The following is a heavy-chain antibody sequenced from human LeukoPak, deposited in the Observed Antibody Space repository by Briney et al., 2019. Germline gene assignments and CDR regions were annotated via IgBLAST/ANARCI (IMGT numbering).Heavy chain of an antibody. CDR3: ARNPRGIAAALGY. V-gene: IGHV1-2*02. CDR1: GYTFTSYG. J-gene: IGHJ4*02. CDR2: INPNSGGA. D-gene: IGHD6-13*01. Sequence: ASVKVSCKASGYTFTSYGISWVRQAPGQGPEWMGWINPNSGGANYAQSFQGRVTMTRDTSISTAYMELSRLSSDDTAVYYCARNPRGIAAALGYWGQGTLVTVSS.